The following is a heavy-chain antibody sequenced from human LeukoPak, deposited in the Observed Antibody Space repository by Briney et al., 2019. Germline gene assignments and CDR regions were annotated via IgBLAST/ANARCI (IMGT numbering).Heavy chain of an antibody. V-gene: IGHV1-18*04. D-gene: IGHD2-2*01. CDR3: ARGYCRSTSCHEPPLYGMDV. Sequence: ASVKVSCKASGYTFTNYGFSWVRQAPGQGLEWMGWISTYSGNTNYAQQLQGRVTMTSDTSTSTVCMELRSLRSDDTAVYYCARGYCRSTSCHEPPLYGMDVWGQGTTVTVS. CDR1: GYTFTNYG. CDR2: ISTYSGNT. J-gene: IGHJ6*02.